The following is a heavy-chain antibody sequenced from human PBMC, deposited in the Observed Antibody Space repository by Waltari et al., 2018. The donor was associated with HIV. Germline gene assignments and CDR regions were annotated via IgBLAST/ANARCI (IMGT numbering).Heavy chain of an antibody. CDR2: VHYHGIT. J-gene: IGHJ4*02. CDR1: GGSISDYY. V-gene: IGHV4-59*03. Sequence: QLQLQESGPGLVKSSETLSLTCTVSGGSISDYYWNWVRQPPSKCLESMAYVHYHGITKYNPSRQGPFTTSLHTSKKQVSPKLDSVNAADTAMYYCAKSVYTGRSYGAFAFWGQGALVTVS. D-gene: IGHD5-18*01. CDR3: AKSVYTGRSYGAFAF.